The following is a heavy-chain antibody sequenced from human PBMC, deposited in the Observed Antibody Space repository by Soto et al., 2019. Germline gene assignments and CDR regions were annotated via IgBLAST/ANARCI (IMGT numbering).Heavy chain of an antibody. CDR3: VRWSYLDY. D-gene: IGHD3-3*01. J-gene: IGHJ4*02. Sequence: GGSLRLSCAASGFSFISYAMSWVRQAPGKGLEWVSTISGSDGKTFYADSVKGRFSTSRDTSKNMLYLQMNNLRGDDTAVYYCVRWSYLDYWGQGTRVTVSS. CDR1: GFSFISYA. V-gene: IGHV3-23*01. CDR2: ISGSDGKT.